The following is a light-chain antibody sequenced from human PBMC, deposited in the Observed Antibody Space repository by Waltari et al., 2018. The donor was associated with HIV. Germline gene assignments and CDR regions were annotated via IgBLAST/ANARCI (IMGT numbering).Light chain of an antibody. V-gene: IGKV4-1*01. CDR3: QQYYSTPPT. CDR1: QNLFYSSNNKNY. J-gene: IGKJ2*01. Sequence: DIVMTQSPDSLAVSLGGKTTINSQSLQNLFYSSNNKNYLAWYQHKPGQPPKLLFYWASTRESGVPDRFSGSGSGTNFTLTISSLQADDVAVYFCQQYYSTPPTFGQGTKLEI. CDR2: WAS.